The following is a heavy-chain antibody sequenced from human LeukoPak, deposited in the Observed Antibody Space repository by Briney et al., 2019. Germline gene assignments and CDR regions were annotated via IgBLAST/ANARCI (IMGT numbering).Heavy chain of an antibody. CDR2: INPNSGGT. CDR3: ARDRGSSSARDDY. J-gene: IGHJ4*02. V-gene: IGHV1-2*02. D-gene: IGHD6-6*01. Sequence: ASVKVSCKASGYTFTGYYMHWVRQAPGQGLEWMGWINPNSGGTNYAQKFQGRVTMTRDTSISTAYMELSRLRSEDTAVYYCARDRGSSSARDDYWGQGTLVTVSS. CDR1: GYTFTGYY.